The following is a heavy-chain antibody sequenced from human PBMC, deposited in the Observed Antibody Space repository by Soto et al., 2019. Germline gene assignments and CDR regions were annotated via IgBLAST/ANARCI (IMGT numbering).Heavy chain of an antibody. CDR1: GGTFSSYA. Sequence: SVTVSCKASGGTFSSYAISWVRQAPGQGLEWMGGIIPIFGTANYAQKFQGRVTITADESTSTAYMELSSLRSEDTAVYYCARDVYYYDSSGYYFDYWGQGTLVTVSS. V-gene: IGHV1-69*13. D-gene: IGHD3-22*01. J-gene: IGHJ4*02. CDR3: ARDVYYYDSSGYYFDY. CDR2: IIPIFGTA.